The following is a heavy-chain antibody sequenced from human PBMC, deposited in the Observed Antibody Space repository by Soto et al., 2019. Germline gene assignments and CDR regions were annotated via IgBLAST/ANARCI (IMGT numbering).Heavy chain of an antibody. CDR1: GGSISSYY. CDR2: IYYSGST. D-gene: IGHD3-3*01. V-gene: IGHV4-59*01. CDR3: ALGNFGVGFYYYGMDV. J-gene: IGHJ6*02. Sequence: SETLSLTCTVSGGSISSYYWSWIRQPPGKGLEWIGYIYYSGSTNYNPSLKSRVTISVDTSKNQFSLKLSSVTAADTAVYYCALGNFGVGFYYYGMDVWGQGTTVTVSS.